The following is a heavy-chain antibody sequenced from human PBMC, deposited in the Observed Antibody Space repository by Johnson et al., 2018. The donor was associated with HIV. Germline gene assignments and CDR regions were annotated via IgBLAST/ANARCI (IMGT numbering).Heavy chain of an antibody. CDR3: ASTCGGDCSRGDAFDI. CDR1: GFTFSIYW. CDR2: IRQDGSEK. D-gene: IGHD2-21*02. J-gene: IGHJ3*02. Sequence: VQLVESGGGLVQPGGSLRLSCAASGFTFSIYWMTWVRQAPGKGLEWVASIRQDGSEKYFVDSVKGRFTISRDNAKNSLYLQMNSLRAEDTAVYYCASTCGGDCSRGDAFDIWGQGTMVTVSS. V-gene: IGHV3-7*02.